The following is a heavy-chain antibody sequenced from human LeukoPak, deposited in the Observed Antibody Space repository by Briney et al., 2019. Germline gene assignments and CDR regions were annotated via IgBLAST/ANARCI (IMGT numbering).Heavy chain of an antibody. J-gene: IGHJ5*02. V-gene: IGHV4-34*01. CDR2: INHSGST. CDR1: GGSFSGYY. D-gene: IGHD4-4*01. Sequence: PSETLSLTCAVYGGSFSGYYWSWIRQPPGKGLEWIGEINHSGSTNYNPSLKSRVTISVDTSKNQFSLKLSSVTAADTAVYYCARARYSNCPSQTRSRFDPWGQGTLVTVSS. CDR3: ARARYSNCPSQTRSRFDP.